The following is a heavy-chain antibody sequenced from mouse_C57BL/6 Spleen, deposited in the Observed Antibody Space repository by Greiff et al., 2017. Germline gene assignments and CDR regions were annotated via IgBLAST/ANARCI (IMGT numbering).Heavy chain of an antibody. Sequence: QVQLQQPGAELVKPGASVKLSCTASGFTFTSYCMHWVKQRPGRGLEWIGRIDPHSGGTKYNEKFKSKATLTVDQPSSTAYMPLSSLTAEDSAVYYCARETAQAALDYWGQGTTLTVAS. V-gene: IGHV1-72*01. J-gene: IGHJ2*01. CDR1: GFTFTSYC. CDR2: IDPHSGGT. CDR3: ARETAQAALDY. D-gene: IGHD3-2*02.